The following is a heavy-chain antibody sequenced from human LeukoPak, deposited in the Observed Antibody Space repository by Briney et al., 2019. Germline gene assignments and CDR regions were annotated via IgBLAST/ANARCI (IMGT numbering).Heavy chain of an antibody. CDR3: AGGIAARHYYYYGMDV. V-gene: IGHV3-53*01. Sequence: GGSLRLSCAASGFTVSSNYMSWVRQAPGKGLEWVSVIYSGGSTYYADSVKGRFTISRDNSKNTLYLQMNSLRAEDTAVYYCAGGIAARHYYYYGMDVWGQGTTVTVSS. CDR1: GFTVSSNY. CDR2: IYSGGST. D-gene: IGHD6-6*01. J-gene: IGHJ6*02.